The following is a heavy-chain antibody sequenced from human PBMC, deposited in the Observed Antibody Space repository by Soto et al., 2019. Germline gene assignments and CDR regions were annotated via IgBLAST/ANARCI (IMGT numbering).Heavy chain of an antibody. V-gene: IGHV4-4*07. CDR1: GGSISSYY. J-gene: IGHJ4*02. Sequence: SETLSLTCTVYGGSISSYYWSWIRQPAGKGLEWIGRIYTSGSTNYNPSLKSRVTMSVDTSKNQFSLKLSSVTAADTAVYYCARVGIDYGDYYFYYWGQGTLVTVSS. D-gene: IGHD4-17*01. CDR3: ARVGIDYGDYYFYY. CDR2: IYTSGST.